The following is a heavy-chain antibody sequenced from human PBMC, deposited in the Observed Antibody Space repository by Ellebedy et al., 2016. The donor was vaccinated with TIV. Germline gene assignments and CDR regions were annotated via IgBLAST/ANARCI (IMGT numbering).Heavy chain of an antibody. D-gene: IGHD6-19*01. J-gene: IGHJ1*01. CDR1: GFTFSTYW. V-gene: IGHV3-74*01. CDR3: AMTNGWQYFQR. CDR2: INGDESIT. Sequence: GESLKISCAASGFTFSTYWMHWVRQAPGKGLVWVSRINGDESITNHADSVKGRVTISRDNAKNTRYLQMNSLRAEDTAVDYCAMTNGWQYFQRWGQGTLVTVSS.